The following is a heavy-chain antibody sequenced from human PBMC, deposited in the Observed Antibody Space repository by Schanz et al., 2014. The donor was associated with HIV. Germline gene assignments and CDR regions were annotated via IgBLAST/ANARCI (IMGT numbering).Heavy chain of an antibody. D-gene: IGHD1-26*01. J-gene: IGHJ6*02. CDR3: VRGTVGLYGMDV. CDR2: IWYDGSNT. Sequence: QVHLVESGGGVVQPGGSLRLSCAASGFTFSSYGMHWVRQAPGKGLEWVAVIWYDGSNTYYGDSVKGRFTISRDNSKNTLYLQMKSLRVEDAAVYYCVRGTVGLYGMDVWGQGTTVTVSS. CDR1: GFTFSSYG. V-gene: IGHV3-33*01.